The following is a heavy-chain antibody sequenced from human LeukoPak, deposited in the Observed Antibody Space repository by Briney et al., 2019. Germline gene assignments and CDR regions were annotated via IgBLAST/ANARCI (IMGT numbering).Heavy chain of an antibody. CDR1: GFTFSSYG. D-gene: IGHD6-19*01. CDR2: IWYDGSNK. CDR3: ARDGSSGWYWVDY. V-gene: IGHV3-33*01. Sequence: GRSLRLSCAASGFTFSSYGMHWVRQAPGKGLEWVAVIWYDGSNKYYADSVKGRFTISRDNSKNTLYLQMNSLRAEDTAAYYCARDGSSGWYWVDYWGQGTLVTVSS. J-gene: IGHJ4*02.